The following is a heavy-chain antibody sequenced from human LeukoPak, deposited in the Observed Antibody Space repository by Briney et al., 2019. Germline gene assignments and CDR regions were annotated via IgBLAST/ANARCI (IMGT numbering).Heavy chain of an antibody. CDR1: GYTLTELS. CDR3: ATHYYDSSGLYFQH. CDR2: FDPEDGET. D-gene: IGHD3-22*01. V-gene: IGHV1-24*01. Sequence: SVKVSCKVSGYTLTELSMHWVRQAPGKGLEWMGGFDPEDGETIYAQKFQGRVTMTEDTSTDTAYMELSSLRSEDTAVYYCATHYYDSSGLYFQHWGQGTLVTVSS. J-gene: IGHJ1*01.